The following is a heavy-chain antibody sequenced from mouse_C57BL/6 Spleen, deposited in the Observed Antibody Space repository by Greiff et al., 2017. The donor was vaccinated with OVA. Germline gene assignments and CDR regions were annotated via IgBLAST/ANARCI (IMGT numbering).Heavy chain of an antibody. D-gene: IGHD1-1*01. Sequence: EVQLVESGEGLVKPGGSLKLSCAASGFTFSSYAMSWVRQTPEKRLEWVAYISSGGDYIYYADTVKGRFTISRDNARNTLYLQMSSLKSEDTAMYYCTRDTGDYDAMDDWGQGTSVTVSS. CDR1: GFTFSSYA. J-gene: IGHJ4*01. CDR2: ISSGGDYI. CDR3: TRDTGDYDAMDD. V-gene: IGHV5-9-1*02.